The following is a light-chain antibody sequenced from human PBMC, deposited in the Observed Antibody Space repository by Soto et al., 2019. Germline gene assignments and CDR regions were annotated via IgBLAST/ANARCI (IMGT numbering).Light chain of an antibody. CDR3: QQYNTWRSIT. J-gene: IGKJ5*01. CDR2: DTS. Sequence: EIVMTQSPATLSVSPGGRATLSCRASQNIGNKLAWYQHKPGQAPRVLIYDTSTRAAGIPARFSGSGSGTNFTLTIITLQAEDFAVYYCQQYNTWRSITFGQGTRLESK. CDR1: QNIGNK. V-gene: IGKV3-15*01.